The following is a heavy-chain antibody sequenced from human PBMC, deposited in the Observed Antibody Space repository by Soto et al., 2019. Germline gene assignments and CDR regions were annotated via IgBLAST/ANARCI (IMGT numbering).Heavy chain of an antibody. V-gene: IGHV4-31*03. CDR1: GGSVYRGASY. CDR3: ARADSSWYASDF. D-gene: IGHD6-13*01. Sequence: QVQLQESGPGLVKPSQTLSLTCTVSGGSVYRGASYWSWIRQHPGKGLEWVGYISYNGATYYNPSLKGRVTISVDTSKNQFSLKVTSVTAADTAVYYCARADSSWYASDFWGQGTLVTVSS. J-gene: IGHJ4*02. CDR2: ISYNGAT.